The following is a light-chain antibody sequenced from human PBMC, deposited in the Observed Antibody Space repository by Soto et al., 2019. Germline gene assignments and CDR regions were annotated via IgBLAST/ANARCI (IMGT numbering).Light chain of an antibody. V-gene: IGLV2-14*03. CDR1: SSDIGDSKY. CDR2: DVS. Sequence: QSVLTQPASVSGSPGQSITISCTGTSSDIGDSKYVFWYQQHPAKAPKLVIYDVSNRPSGVSNRFSGSKSANTASLTISGLQAEDEADYYCISYTSSSTSYVFGTGTKVTVL. J-gene: IGLJ1*01. CDR3: ISYTSSSTSYV.